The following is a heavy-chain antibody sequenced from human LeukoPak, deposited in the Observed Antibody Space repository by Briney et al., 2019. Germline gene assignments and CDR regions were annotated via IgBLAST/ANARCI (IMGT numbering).Heavy chain of an antibody. D-gene: IGHD3-16*01. CDR1: GLTFSTYS. Sequence: PGESLKISCKGSGLTFSTYSFAWVRQMPGKGLEWMGVIYAGDSSTRYSPSSQGQVTISVDKSISTVYLQWSSLKASDSAIYYCARHSCYDSWGQGTLVTVSS. CDR3: ARHSCYDS. J-gene: IGHJ4*02. V-gene: IGHV5-51*01. CDR2: IYAGDSST.